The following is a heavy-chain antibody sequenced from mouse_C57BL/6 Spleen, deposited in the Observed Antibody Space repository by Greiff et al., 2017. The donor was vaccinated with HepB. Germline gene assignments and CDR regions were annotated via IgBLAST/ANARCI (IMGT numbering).Heavy chain of an antibody. D-gene: IGHD2-3*01. CDR1: GYSITSGYY. CDR3: ARDSLYDGLDY. J-gene: IGHJ2*01. Sequence: DVKLQESGPGLVKPSQSLSLTCSVTGYSITSGYYWNWIRQFPGNKLEWMGYISYDGSNNYNPSLKNRISITRDTSKNQFFLKLNSVTTEDTATYYCARDSLYDGLDYWGQGTTLTVSS. V-gene: IGHV3-6*01. CDR2: ISYDGSN.